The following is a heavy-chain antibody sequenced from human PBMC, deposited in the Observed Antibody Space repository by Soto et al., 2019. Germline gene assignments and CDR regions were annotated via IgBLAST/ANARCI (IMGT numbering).Heavy chain of an antibody. CDR1: GGSISSSSYY. D-gene: IGHD3-10*01. CDR2: IYYSGTT. J-gene: IGHJ5*02. Sequence: SETLSLTCIVSGGSISSSSYYWGWIRQPPGKGLEWIGTIYYSGTTYYNPSLKSRVTISLDTSKNQFSLKLSSVTAADTAVYYCARHRGYASGSYGLNWFDPWGQGTLVTVSS. CDR3: ARHRGYASGSYGLNWFDP. V-gene: IGHV4-39*01.